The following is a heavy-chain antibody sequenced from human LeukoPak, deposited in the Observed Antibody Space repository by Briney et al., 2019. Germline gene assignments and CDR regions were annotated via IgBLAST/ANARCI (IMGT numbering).Heavy chain of an antibody. CDR2: INSDGSST. V-gene: IGHV3-74*01. D-gene: IGHD2-2*02. J-gene: IGHJ4*02. Sequence: SGGSLRLSCAASGFTFSSYWMHWARQAPGKGLVWVSRINSDGSSTSYADSVKGRFTISRDNAKNTLYLQMNSLRAEDTAVYYCARDRTCSSTSCYNFDYWGRGTLVTVSS. CDR1: GFTFSSYW. CDR3: ARDRTCSSTSCYNFDY.